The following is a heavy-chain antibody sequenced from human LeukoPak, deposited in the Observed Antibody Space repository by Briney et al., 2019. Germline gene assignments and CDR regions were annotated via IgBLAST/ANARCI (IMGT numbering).Heavy chain of an antibody. CDR3: AKDGESGTYYGY. CDR1: GFTFSSYG. CDR2: LSYDGSDK. J-gene: IGHJ4*02. V-gene: IGHV3-30*18. D-gene: IGHD1-26*01. Sequence: GGSLRLSCAASGFTFSSYGMHWVRQAPGKGLEWVAILSYDGSDKYYADSVKGRFTISRDNSKNTLYLQMNSLRAEDTAVYYCAKDGESGTYYGYWGQGTLVTVSS.